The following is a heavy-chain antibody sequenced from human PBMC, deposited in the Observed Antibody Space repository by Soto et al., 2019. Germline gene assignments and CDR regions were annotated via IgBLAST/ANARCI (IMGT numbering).Heavy chain of an antibody. Sequence: SETLSLTCTVSGGSISSYYWSWIRQPPGKGLEWIGYVFYTGSTNYNPSLKSRVTISVDTSKNQFSLRLSSVTTADTAVYYCARGGSEYCSGGSCYPADYWGQGTLVTVSS. CDR1: GGSISSYY. V-gene: IGHV4-59*01. CDR3: ARGGSEYCSGGSCYPADY. J-gene: IGHJ4*02. D-gene: IGHD2-15*01. CDR2: VFYTGST.